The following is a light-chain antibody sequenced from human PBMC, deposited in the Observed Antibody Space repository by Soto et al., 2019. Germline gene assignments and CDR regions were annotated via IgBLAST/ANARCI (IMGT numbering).Light chain of an antibody. CDR3: AAWDDSLNGVI. CDR2: SDN. Sequence: QAVVTQPPSTSGTPGQRVTISCSGGSSNIGSNTVNWYQQLPGTAPKLLIYSDNQRPSGVPDRLSGSKSGTSASLAISGLQSEDEADYYCAAWDDSLNGVIFGGGTKLTVL. V-gene: IGLV1-44*01. J-gene: IGLJ2*01. CDR1: SSNIGSNT.